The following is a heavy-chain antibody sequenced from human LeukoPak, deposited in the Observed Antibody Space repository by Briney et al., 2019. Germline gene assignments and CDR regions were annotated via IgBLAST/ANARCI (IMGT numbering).Heavy chain of an antibody. J-gene: IGHJ4*02. Sequence: ASVKVSCKASRYPFTSYAMHWVRQAPGQRLEWMGWIHVGNGNTEYSQKFQGRVTITRDTPATTTYMELSSLRSEDTAVYYCARVDGSGPNAPNDCWGRGSLVTVSS. D-gene: IGHD3-10*01. CDR1: RYPFTSYA. V-gene: IGHV1-3*01. CDR2: IHVGNGNT. CDR3: ARVDGSGPNAPNDC.